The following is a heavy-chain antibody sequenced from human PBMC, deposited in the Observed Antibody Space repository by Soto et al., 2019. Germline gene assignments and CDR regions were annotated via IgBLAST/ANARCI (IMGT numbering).Heavy chain of an antibody. CDR2: INAGNGNT. CDR3: ARVRAVAGASSYYYYMDV. CDR1: GYTFTSYA. D-gene: IGHD6-19*01. V-gene: IGHV1-3*01. J-gene: IGHJ6*03. Sequence: ASLKVSCKASGYTFTSYAMHWVRQAPGQRLEWMGWINAGNGNTKYSQKFQGRVTITRDTSASTAYMELSSLRSEDTAVYYCARVRAVAGASSYYYYMDVWGKGTTVTVSS.